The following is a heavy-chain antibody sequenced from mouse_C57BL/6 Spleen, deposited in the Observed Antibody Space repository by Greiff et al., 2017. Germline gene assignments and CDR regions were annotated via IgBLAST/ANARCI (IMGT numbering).Heavy chain of an antibody. D-gene: IGHD3-2*02. Sequence: EVQLQQSGPELVKPGASVKISCKASGYSFTDYNMNWVKQSNGKSLEWIGVINPNDGTTSYNQKFKGKATLTVDQSSSTAYMQINSLTYEDSAVYYCARGGLTDQGYYMDYWGQGTSVTVSS. CDR1: GYSFTDYN. CDR2: INPNDGTT. V-gene: IGHV1-39*01. CDR3: ARGGLTDQGYYMDY. J-gene: IGHJ4*01.